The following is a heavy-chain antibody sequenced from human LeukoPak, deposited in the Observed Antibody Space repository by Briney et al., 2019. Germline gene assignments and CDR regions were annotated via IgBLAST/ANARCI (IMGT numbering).Heavy chain of an antibody. CDR2: IYYSGST. D-gene: IGHD1-1*01. CDR1: GGSISSYY. CDR3: ARDDNQEGWFDP. Sequence: SETLSLTCTVSGGSISSYYWSWIRQPPGKGLEWIGYIYYSGSTNYNPSLKSRATISVDTSKNQFSLKLSSVTAADTAVYYCARDDNQEGWFDPWGQGTLVTVSS. V-gene: IGHV4-59*01. J-gene: IGHJ5*02.